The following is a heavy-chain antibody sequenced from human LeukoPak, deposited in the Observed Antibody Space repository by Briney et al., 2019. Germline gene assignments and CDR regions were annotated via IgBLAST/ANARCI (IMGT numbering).Heavy chain of an antibody. V-gene: IGHV5-51*01. J-gene: IGHJ5*02. CDR1: GYRFTYHW. Sequence: GESLKISCKASGYRFTYHWIAWVRQTPGKGLEWMGIIYPGDSDTRYSPSFQGQVTISADKSNSTAYLQWSSLKASDTAMYFCARLPNSGADLTWFDPWGQGTLVTVSS. CDR2: IYPGDSDT. D-gene: IGHD3-10*01. CDR3: ARLPNSGADLTWFDP.